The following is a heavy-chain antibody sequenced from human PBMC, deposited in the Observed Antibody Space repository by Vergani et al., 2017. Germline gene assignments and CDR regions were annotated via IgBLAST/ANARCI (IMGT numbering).Heavy chain of an antibody. CDR1: GGSISPYY. V-gene: IGHV4-4*07. Sequence: QVQLEESGPGLVKASQTLSLTCIVSGGSISPYYWSWIRQPAGKGLEWIGRIYTSESTNYNPSLKSRVTMSVDTSKNQFSLKLSSVTAADTAVFFCARELSYYYGSGSDDYNPYYYEGMDVWGPGTTVTVSS. J-gene: IGHJ6*02. CDR3: ARELSYYYGSGSDDYNPYYYEGMDV. D-gene: IGHD3-10*01. CDR2: IYTSEST.